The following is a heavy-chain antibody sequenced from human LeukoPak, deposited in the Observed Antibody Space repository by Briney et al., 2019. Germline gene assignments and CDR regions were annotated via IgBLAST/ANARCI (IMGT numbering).Heavy chain of an antibody. V-gene: IGHV3-15*01. Sequence: GGSLRLSCAASGFTFTNAWMSWVRQAPGKGLEWVSRIKSKTDGGTTDYAAPVKGRFTISRDDSKNTLCLQMSSLKTEDTAVHYCTTDRHYYDSSGYYPFDYWGQGALVTVSS. J-gene: IGHJ4*02. CDR1: GFTFTNAW. D-gene: IGHD3-22*01. CDR2: IKSKTDGGTT. CDR3: TTDRHYYDSSGYYPFDY.